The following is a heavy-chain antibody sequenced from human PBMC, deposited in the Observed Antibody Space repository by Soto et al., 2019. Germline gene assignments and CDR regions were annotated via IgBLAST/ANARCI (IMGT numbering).Heavy chain of an antibody. CDR2: IDPSDSYI. D-gene: IGHD6-13*01. CDR1: GYNFTSYW. CDR3: ARVSGYQSNWSRHFDL. Sequence: EVQLVQSGAEVKKPGESLRISCMGSGYNFTSYWITWVRQMPGKGLEWMGTIDPSDSYINYGPSFQGHVTISADKSIFTASLQWSSLKASYTAMYYCARVSGYQSNWSRHFDLWGRGTLVTVSS. V-gene: IGHV5-10-1*01. J-gene: IGHJ2*01.